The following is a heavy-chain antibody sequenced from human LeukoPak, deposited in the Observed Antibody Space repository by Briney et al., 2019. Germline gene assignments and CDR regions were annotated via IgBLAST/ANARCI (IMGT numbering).Heavy chain of an antibody. Sequence: GASVKVSCKASGGTFSNYAISWVRQAPGQGLEWMGGIIPILGTSNYAQKFQDRLTITADGSTSTAYLELSSLTSADTAVYYCAREVSGTYCDYWGQGSLVTVSS. D-gene: IGHD1-26*01. V-gene: IGHV1-69*01. CDR3: AREVSGTYCDY. CDR2: IIPILGTS. J-gene: IGHJ4*02. CDR1: GGTFSNYA.